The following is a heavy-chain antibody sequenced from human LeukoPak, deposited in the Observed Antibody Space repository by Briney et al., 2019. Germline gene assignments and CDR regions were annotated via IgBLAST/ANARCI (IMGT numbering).Heavy chain of an antibody. J-gene: IGHJ4*02. V-gene: IGHV3-48*02. CDR3: ARYGRRSTGWPLFKY. Sequence: GGSLRLSCIASGFTFSNYRLNWVRQAPGKGLEWVSTIYVDANVKYHADSVKGRLTISRDNARNTVYLQMNSLRDDDTAVYYCARYGRRSTGWPLFKYWGQGILVSVSS. CDR1: GFTFSNYR. D-gene: IGHD3-22*01. CDR2: IYVDANVK.